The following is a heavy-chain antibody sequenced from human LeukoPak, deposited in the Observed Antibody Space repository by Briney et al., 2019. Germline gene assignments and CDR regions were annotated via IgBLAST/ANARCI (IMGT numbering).Heavy chain of an antibody. V-gene: IGHV4-39*01. CDR1: GGSISSSSYY. Sequence: SETLSLTCTVSGGSISSSSYYWGWMRQPPGKGLEWIGSIYYSGSTYYNPSLNRRVTISVHTSKTQFSLKLSSVTAADTAVYYCARLAAAGRGGYFDYWGQGTLVTVSS. J-gene: IGHJ4*02. CDR2: IYYSGST. CDR3: ARLAAAGRGGYFDY. D-gene: IGHD6-13*01.